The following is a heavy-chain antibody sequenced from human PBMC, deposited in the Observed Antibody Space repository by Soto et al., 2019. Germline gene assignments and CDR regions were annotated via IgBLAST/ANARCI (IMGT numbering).Heavy chain of an antibody. V-gene: IGHV4-39*01. CDR1: GGSISSSSYY. D-gene: IGHD7-27*01. CDR2: IYYSGST. CDR3: ASLELGIVNWYFDL. Sequence: TSETLSLTCTVSGGSISSSSYYWGWIRQPPGKGLEWIGSIYYSGSTYYNPSLKSRVTISVDTSKNQFSLKLSSVTAADTAVYYCASLELGIVNWYFDLWGRGTLVTAPQ. J-gene: IGHJ2*01.